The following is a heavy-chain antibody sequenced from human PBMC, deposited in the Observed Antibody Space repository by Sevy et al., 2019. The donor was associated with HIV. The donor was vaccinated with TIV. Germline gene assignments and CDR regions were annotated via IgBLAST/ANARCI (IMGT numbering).Heavy chain of an antibody. CDR3: ARGLEYCSSTSCYRTANWFDP. V-gene: IGHV4-31*03. D-gene: IGHD2-2*02. J-gene: IGHJ5*02. CDR1: GGSISSGGYY. CDR2: IYYSGST. Sequence: SETPSLTCTVSGGSISSGGYYWSWFRQHPGKGLEWIGYIYYSGSTYYNPSLKSRVTISVDTSKNQFSLKLSSVTAADTGVDYCARGLEYCSSTSCYRTANWFDPWGQGTLVTVSS.